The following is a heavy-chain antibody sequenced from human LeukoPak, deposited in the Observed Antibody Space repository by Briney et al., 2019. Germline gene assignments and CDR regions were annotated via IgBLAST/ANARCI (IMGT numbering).Heavy chain of an antibody. D-gene: IGHD5-18*01. V-gene: IGHV4-38-2*02. CDR2: IYHSGST. Sequence: SETLSLTCTVSGYSISNGYYWGWIRQPPGKGLEWIGSIYHSGSTYYNPSLKSRVTISVDTSKNQFSLKLRSVTAADTAVYYCARDESGYSYGYSAYWGQGTLVTVSS. J-gene: IGHJ4*02. CDR3: ARDESGYSYGYSAY. CDR1: GYSISNGYY.